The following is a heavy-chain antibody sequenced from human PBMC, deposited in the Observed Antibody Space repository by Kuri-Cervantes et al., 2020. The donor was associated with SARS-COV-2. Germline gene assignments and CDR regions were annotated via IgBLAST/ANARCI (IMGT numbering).Heavy chain of an antibody. J-gene: IGHJ6*03. CDR2: ISSSSSTI. CDR3: AREGTHLSSYYYMDV. CDR1: GFTFSSYS. V-gene: IGHV3-48*01. Sequence: GESLKISCAASGFTFSSYSMNWVRQAPGKGLEWVSYISSSSSTIYYADSVKGRFTISRDNAKNSLYLQMNSLRAGDTAVYYCAREGTHLSSYYYMDVWGKGTTVTVSS. D-gene: IGHD2/OR15-2a*01.